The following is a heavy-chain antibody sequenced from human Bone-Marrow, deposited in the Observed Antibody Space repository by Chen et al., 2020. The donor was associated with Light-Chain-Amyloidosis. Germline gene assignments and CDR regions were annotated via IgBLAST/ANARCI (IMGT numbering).Heavy chain of an antibody. V-gene: IGHV5-51*01. CDR3: ARRRDGYNFDY. CDR2: IYPDDSDA. CDR1: GYTFPNCW. D-gene: IGHD5-12*01. J-gene: IGHJ4*02. Sequence: VKKPGESLKISCKGSGYTFPNCWIGWVRQMPGKGLEWMGVIYPDDSDARYSPSFEGQVTISADKSITTAYLQWRSLKASDTAMYYCARRRDGYNFDYWGQGTLVTVSS.